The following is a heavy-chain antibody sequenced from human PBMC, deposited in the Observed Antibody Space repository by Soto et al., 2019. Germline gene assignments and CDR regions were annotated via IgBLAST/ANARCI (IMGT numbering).Heavy chain of an antibody. Sequence: SGGSLILSCAASGFTFNSYAMSWVRKAPGKGLEWVSAISGSGGSTYYADSVKGRFTISRDNSKNTLYLQMNSLRAEDTAVYYCAKDYSSGSYSPRWFDPWGQGTLVTVSS. CDR3: AKDYSSGSYSPRWFDP. D-gene: IGHD1-26*01. V-gene: IGHV3-23*01. CDR2: ISGSGGST. CDR1: GFTFNSYA. J-gene: IGHJ5*02.